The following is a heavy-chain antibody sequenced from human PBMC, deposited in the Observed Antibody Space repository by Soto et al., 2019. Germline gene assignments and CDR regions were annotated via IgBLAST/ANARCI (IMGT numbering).Heavy chain of an antibody. V-gene: IGHV4-59*08. CDR3: ARLYTGNYIMSH. CDR2: IYYSGST. D-gene: IGHD2-2*02. J-gene: IGHJ4*02. CDR1: GGSISNYY. Sequence: PSETLSLTCIVSGGSISNYYWSWIRQPPGKGLEWIGYIYYSGSTNYNPSLKSRVTVSVDTSQSQFSLRLSSVTAADTAVYYCARLYTGNYIMSHWGQGTLVTVSS.